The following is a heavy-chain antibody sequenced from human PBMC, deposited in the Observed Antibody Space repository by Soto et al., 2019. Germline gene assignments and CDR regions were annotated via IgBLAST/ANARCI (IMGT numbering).Heavy chain of an antibody. CDR3: ARDNRYFDWLPLFGAFDI. Sequence: GGSLRLSCAASGFTFSSYSMNWVRQAPGKGLEWVSYISSSSSTIYYADSVKGRFTISRDNAKNSLYLQMNSLRAEDTAVYYCARDNRYFDWLPLFGAFDIWGQGTMVTVSS. CDR1: GFTFSSYS. D-gene: IGHD3-9*01. CDR2: ISSSSSTI. J-gene: IGHJ3*02. V-gene: IGHV3-48*01.